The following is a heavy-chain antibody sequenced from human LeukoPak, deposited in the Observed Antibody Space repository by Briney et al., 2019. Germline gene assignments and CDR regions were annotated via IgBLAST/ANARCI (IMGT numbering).Heavy chain of an antibody. J-gene: IGHJ4*02. CDR2: IYYSGST. CDR1: GGSISSYY. V-gene: IGHV4-59*08. D-gene: IGHD3-10*01. Sequence: SETLSLNCTVSGGSISSYYWSWIRQPPGKGLEWIGYIYYSGSTNYNPSLKSRVTISVDTSKNQFSLKLSSVTAADTAVYYCARQYGSGSYYTDRYGRYYFDYWGQGTLVTVSS. CDR3: ARQYGSGSYYTDRYGRYYFDY.